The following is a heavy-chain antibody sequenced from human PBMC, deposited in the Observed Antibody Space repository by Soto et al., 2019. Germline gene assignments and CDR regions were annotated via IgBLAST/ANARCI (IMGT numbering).Heavy chain of an antibody. CDR3: AKHGAAYDYAGNKPFDN. V-gene: IGHV5-51*01. CDR2: IYPGDSDT. D-gene: IGHD3-16*01. Sequence: GESLKISCQGSGYNFATDWIGWVRQKPGKGLEWMGIIYPGDSDTRYSPSFQGEVTISADKSISTAYLQWRRLRASDTAMYFCAKHGAAYDYAGNKPFDNWGQGTLVTVSS. CDR1: GYNFATDW. J-gene: IGHJ4*02.